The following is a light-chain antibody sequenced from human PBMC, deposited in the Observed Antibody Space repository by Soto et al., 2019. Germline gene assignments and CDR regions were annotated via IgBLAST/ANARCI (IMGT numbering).Light chain of an antibody. V-gene: IGKV1-5*01. Sequence: DIPMTQSPSTLSASVGDRVTISCRASQNIFTYLAWYQQKPGKAPKLLIFNASTLQRGVPPRFSGSGSGTEFTLTISSLQPDYFATYYCQHYTLYSASFGPGTKV. J-gene: IGKJ1*01. CDR1: QNIFTY. CDR3: QHYTLYSAS. CDR2: NAS.